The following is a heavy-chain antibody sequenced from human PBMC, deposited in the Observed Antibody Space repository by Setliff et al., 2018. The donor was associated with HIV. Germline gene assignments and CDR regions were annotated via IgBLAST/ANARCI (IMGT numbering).Heavy chain of an antibody. CDR3: AAGGYHDILTGHSNGPHYYYGMDV. V-gene: IGHV3-48*04. Sequence: LRLSCAASGFTFSTYSMNWVRQAPGKGLEWVSYISSSGTTIYYADSVKGRFTISRDNAKNSLYLQMNSLRAEDTAVYYCAAGGYHDILTGHSNGPHYYYGMDVWGQGTTVTVSS. J-gene: IGHJ6*02. D-gene: IGHD3-9*01. CDR2: ISSSGTTI. CDR1: GFTFSTYS.